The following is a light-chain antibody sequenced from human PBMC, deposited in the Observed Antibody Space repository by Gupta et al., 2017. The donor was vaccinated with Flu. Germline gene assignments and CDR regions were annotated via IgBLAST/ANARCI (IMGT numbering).Light chain of an antibody. CDR2: DNN. J-gene: IGLJ1*01. V-gene: IGLV1-44*01. CDR1: RSNIGSNT. CDR3: AAWDDSLSTYV. Sequence: QSVLTQPPLAPGTPGQRVPISCSGSRSNIGSNTVNWYQQLPGTAPKFFIYDNNQRPSGVPDRFSGSKSGTSASLAISGLQSEEEADYYCAAWDDSLSTYVFGTGTKVTVL.